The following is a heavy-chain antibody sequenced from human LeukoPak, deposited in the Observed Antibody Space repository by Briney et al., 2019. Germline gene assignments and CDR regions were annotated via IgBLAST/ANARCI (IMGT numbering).Heavy chain of an antibody. V-gene: IGHV1-2*02. D-gene: IGHD4-17*01. J-gene: IGHJ5*02. CDR2: INPNSGGT. CDR1: GYTFTGYY. Sequence: ASVKVSCKASGYTFTGYYMHWVRQAPGQGLEWMGWINPNSGGTNYAQKFQGRVTMTRDTSISTAYMELSRLRSDDTAVYYCARVGGYGDYLNWFDPWGQGTLVTVSS. CDR3: ARVGGYGDYLNWFDP.